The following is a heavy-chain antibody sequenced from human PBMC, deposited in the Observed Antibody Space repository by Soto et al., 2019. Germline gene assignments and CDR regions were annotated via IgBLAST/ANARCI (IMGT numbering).Heavy chain of an antibody. J-gene: IGHJ6*02. CDR1: GYSFTGYW. D-gene: IGHD4-17*01. V-gene: IGHV5-10-1*01. Sequence: GESLKISCKGSGYSFTGYWIAWVRLMPGKGLEWMGRIDPSDSYTNYSPSFQGHVTISADKSISTAYLQWSSLKAPDTAMYYCARHPRTYGDSNYYYYYGMDVWGQGTTVTVSS. CDR3: ARHPRTYGDSNYYYYYGMDV. CDR2: IDPSDSYT.